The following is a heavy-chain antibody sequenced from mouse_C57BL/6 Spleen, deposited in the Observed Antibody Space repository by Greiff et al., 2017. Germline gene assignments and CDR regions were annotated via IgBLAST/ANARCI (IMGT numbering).Heavy chain of an antibody. J-gene: IGHJ2*01. D-gene: IGHD3-2*02. V-gene: IGHV1-55*01. CDR1: GYTFTSYW. Sequence: QVQLQQPGAELVKPGASVKMSCKASGYTFTSYWITWVKQRPGQGLEWIGDIYPGSGSTNYNEKFKSKATLTVDTSSSTAYMQLSSLTSEDSAVYYCAREGEGSSVYGYWGQGTTLTVSS. CDR3: AREGEGSSVYGY. CDR2: IYPGSGST.